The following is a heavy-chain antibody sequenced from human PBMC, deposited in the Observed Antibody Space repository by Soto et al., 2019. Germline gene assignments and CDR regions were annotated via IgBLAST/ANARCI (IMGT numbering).Heavy chain of an antibody. CDR1: GFTFSSYA. CDR2: ISYDGSNK. V-gene: IGHV3-30-3*01. CDR3: ARGSGSSWYGMGYFDL. J-gene: IGHJ2*01. Sequence: QVQLVESGGGVVQPGGSLRLSCAASGFTFSSYAMHWVRQAPGKGLEWVAGISYDGSNKYYADSVKGRFTISRDNSKNTLYLQMNSLRAEDTAVYYCARGSGSSWYGMGYFDLWGRGTLVTVSS. D-gene: IGHD6-13*01.